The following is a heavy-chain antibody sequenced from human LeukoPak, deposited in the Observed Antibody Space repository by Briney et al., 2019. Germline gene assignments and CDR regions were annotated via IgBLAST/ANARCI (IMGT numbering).Heavy chain of an antibody. D-gene: IGHD3-9*01. Sequence: SVKVSCKASGYTFTSYAMHWVRQAPGQGLEWMGGIIPIFGTANYAQKFQGRVTITADESTSTAYMELSSLRSEDTAVYYCARVVDRNLLRYFDPWGQGTLVTVSS. CDR3: ARVVDRNLLRYFDP. CDR2: IIPIFGTA. CDR1: GYTFTSYA. J-gene: IGHJ5*02. V-gene: IGHV1-69*13.